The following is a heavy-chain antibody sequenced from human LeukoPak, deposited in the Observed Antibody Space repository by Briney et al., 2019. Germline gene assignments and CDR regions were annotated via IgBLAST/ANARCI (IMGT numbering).Heavy chain of an antibody. V-gene: IGHV1-2*02. Sequence: ASVKVSCKASGYTFTGYYIHWVRQAPGQGLEWMGWINPNNGVTNYTQKFQGRVTMTRDTSISTAYMELSRLRSDDTAIYYCAKGNFDLLTGFYAWGRGTLVTVSS. CDR2: INPNNGVT. J-gene: IGHJ4*02. CDR3: AKGNFDLLTGFYA. CDR1: GYTFTGYY. D-gene: IGHD3-9*01.